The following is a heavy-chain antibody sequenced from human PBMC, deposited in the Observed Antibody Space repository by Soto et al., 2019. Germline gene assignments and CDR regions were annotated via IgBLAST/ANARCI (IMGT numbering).Heavy chain of an antibody. CDR3: VRDLLGSGXNXDY. CDR2: IWYDGSNT. V-gene: IGHV3-33*01. D-gene: IGHD7-27*01. CDR1: GFIFSSFG. J-gene: IGHJ4*02. Sequence: PGGSLRLSCAASGFIFSSFGMHWVRQAPGKGLEWVAHIWYDGSNTYYADSAKGRFTISRDNSRNTVYRQMXXXRAXXXXGXXXVRDLLGSGXNXDYWGQXXXXTVSS.